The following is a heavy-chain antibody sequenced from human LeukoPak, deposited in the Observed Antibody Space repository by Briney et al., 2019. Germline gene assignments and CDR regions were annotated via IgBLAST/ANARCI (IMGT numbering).Heavy chain of an antibody. J-gene: IGHJ4*02. CDR3: ARGYYDILTGPRDFDY. Sequence: GGSLRLSCAASGYTFTSYAMNWVRQAPGQGLEWMGWINTNTGNPTYAQGFTGRFVFSLDTSVSTAYLQISSLKAEDTAVYYCARGYYDILTGPRDFDYWGQGTLVTVSS. CDR2: INTNTGNP. CDR1: GYTFTSYA. D-gene: IGHD3-9*01. V-gene: IGHV7-4-1*02.